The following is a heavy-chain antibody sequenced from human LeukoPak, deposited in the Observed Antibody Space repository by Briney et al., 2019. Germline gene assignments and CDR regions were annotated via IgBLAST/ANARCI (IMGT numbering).Heavy chain of an antibody. CDR2: INHSGST. D-gene: IGHD6-13*01. J-gene: IGHJ5*02. CDR1: GVSFSGYY. Sequence: SETLSLTCAVYGVSFSGYYWSWIRQPPGKGLEWIGEINHSGSTNYNPAPKSRVTILVDTSKNQFSLKLSSVTAADTAVYYCARGSRPTLNWFDPWGQGTLVTVSS. V-gene: IGHV4-34*01. CDR3: ARGSRPTLNWFDP.